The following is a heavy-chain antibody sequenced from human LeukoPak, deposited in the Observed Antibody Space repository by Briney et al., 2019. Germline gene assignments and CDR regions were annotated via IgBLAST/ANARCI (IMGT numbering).Heavy chain of an antibody. J-gene: IGHJ5*02. Sequence: GGSLRLSCTASGFTFGDYAMSWVRQAPGKGLEWVGFIRSKAYGGTTEYAASVKGRFTIPRDDSKSIAYLQMNSLKTEDTAVYYCTITIFGVVARALDWFDPWGQGTLVTVSS. V-gene: IGHV3-49*04. CDR2: IRSKAYGGTT. CDR1: GFTFGDYA. CDR3: TITIFGVVARALDWFDP. D-gene: IGHD3-3*01.